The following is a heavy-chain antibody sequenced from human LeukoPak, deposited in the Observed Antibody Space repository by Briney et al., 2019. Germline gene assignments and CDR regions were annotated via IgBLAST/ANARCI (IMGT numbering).Heavy chain of an antibody. V-gene: IGHV3-48*01. Sequence: GGSLRLSCAASGFTFSSYSMNWVRQAPGKGLEWVSYISSSSSTIYYADSVKGRFTISRDNAKNSLYLQMNSLRAEDTAVYYCARLTGGSYYYYYYMDVWGKGTTVTVSS. CDR2: ISSSSSTI. CDR3: ARLTGGSYYYYYYMDV. J-gene: IGHJ6*03. CDR1: GFTFSSYS. D-gene: IGHD1-26*01.